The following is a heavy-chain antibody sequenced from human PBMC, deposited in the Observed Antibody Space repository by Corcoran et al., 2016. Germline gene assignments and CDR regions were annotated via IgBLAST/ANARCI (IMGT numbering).Heavy chain of an antibody. Sequence: QVQLVQSGAEVKKPGASVKVSCKASGYTFTSYYMHWVRQAPGQGLEWMGIINPSGGSTSYAQKFQGRVTMTRDTSTSTVYMELSSLRSADTAVYYCARVPPKTKTFDYWGQGTLVTVSS. CDR3: ARVPPKTKTFDY. CDR1: GYTFTSYY. CDR2: INPSGGST. V-gene: IGHV1-46*01. D-gene: IGHD1-7*01. J-gene: IGHJ4*02.